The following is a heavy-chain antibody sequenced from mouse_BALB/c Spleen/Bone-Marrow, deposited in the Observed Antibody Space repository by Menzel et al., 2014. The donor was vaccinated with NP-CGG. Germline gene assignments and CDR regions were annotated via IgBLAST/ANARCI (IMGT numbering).Heavy chain of an antibody. J-gene: IGHJ3*01. Sequence: VQLQQSGAELVRHGTSVKMSCKAAGYTFTNYWIGWVKQRPGHGLEWIGDIYPGDNYTNYNEKFKGKATLTADTSSSTAYMQLSSLTPEDSAIYYCTRGGYDYTWFAYWGQGTLVTVSA. D-gene: IGHD2-4*01. CDR2: IYPGDNYT. CDR1: GYTFTNYW. CDR3: TRGGYDYTWFAY. V-gene: IGHV1-63*02.